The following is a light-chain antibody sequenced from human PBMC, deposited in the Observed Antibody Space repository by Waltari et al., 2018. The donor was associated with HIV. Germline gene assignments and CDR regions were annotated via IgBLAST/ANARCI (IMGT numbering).Light chain of an antibody. J-gene: IGKJ4*01. CDR2: DVS. CDR3: LQYDDLPLT. V-gene: IGKV1-33*01. CDR1: QHIATN. Sequence: DIQMTQSPSSLSASVGDRVTITCQASQHIATNLNWFQQKPGKAPKLLIYDVSKVETGVPSRFTGGGSGATFTFTITSLRPEDIATYYCLQYDDLPLTFGGGTKVELK.